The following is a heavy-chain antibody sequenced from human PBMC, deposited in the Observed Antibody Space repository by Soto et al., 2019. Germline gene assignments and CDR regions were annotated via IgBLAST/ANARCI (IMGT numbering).Heavy chain of an antibody. J-gene: IGHJ4*02. CDR1: GFTFSSYG. V-gene: IGHV3-30*18. D-gene: IGHD5-12*01. CDR2: ISYDGSNK. CDR3: AKEEAVATAKTYYFDY. Sequence: GGSLRLSCAASGFTFSSYGMHWVRQAPGKGLEWVAVISYDGSNKYYADSVKGRFTISRDNSKNTLYLQMNSLRAEDTAVYYCAKEEAVATAKTYYFDYWGQGTLVTVSS.